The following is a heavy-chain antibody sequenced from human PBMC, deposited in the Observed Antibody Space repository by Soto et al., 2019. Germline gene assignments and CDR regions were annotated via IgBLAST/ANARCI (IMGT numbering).Heavy chain of an antibody. Sequence: GGSLSLSCAASGFTFSSYAIHWVRPAPGKGLEWVAIISYDGSNKYYADSVKGRFTISRDNSKNTLYLQMNSLRAEDTAVYYCARDGYCSSTSCPKDAFDIWGQGTMVTVSS. CDR1: GFTFSSYA. V-gene: IGHV3-30-3*01. D-gene: IGHD2-2*03. CDR2: ISYDGSNK. CDR3: ARDGYCSSTSCPKDAFDI. J-gene: IGHJ3*02.